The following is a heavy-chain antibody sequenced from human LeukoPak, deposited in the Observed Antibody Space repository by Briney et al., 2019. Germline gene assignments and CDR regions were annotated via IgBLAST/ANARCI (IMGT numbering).Heavy chain of an antibody. J-gene: IGHJ4*02. V-gene: IGHV4-38-2*02. CDR3: ATQILLCHYY. Sequence: PSETLSLTCTVSGDSLVSGHYWGWIRQPPGQGLEWVGSVYHSGSIYYNPSLKSRVIMSVDTSKNQFSLKLSSLTAADTAVYYCATQILLCHYYWGQGTLVTVSS. CDR2: VYHSGSI. CDR1: GDSLVSGHY. D-gene: IGHD2/OR15-2a*01.